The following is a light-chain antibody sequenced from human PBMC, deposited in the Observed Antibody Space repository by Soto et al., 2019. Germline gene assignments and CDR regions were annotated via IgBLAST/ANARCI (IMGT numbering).Light chain of an antibody. Sequence: DIVITHAPVTLSLSPVDTATLSFMASQILGSHLAWYQQKPGQAPRLLIFGASARPTGIPARISGSGSGTEFTLTISSLRSEDFAVYFCQQYYNWPRTFGQGTKVDIK. V-gene: IGKV3-15*01. CDR3: QQYYNWPRT. CDR1: QILGSH. CDR2: GAS. J-gene: IGKJ1*01.